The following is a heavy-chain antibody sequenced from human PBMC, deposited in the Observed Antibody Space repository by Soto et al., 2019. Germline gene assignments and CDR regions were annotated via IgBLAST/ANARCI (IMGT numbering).Heavy chain of an antibody. J-gene: IGHJ3*02. Sequence: AASVKVSCKASGYTFTSYYMHWVRQAPGQGLEWMGIINPSGGSTSYAQKFQGRVTMTRDTSTSTVYMELSSLRSEDTAVYYCARSCSGGSCSHDAFDIWGQGTMVTVSS. V-gene: IGHV1-46*03. CDR1: GYTFTSYY. D-gene: IGHD2-15*01. CDR2: INPSGGST. CDR3: ARSCSGGSCSHDAFDI.